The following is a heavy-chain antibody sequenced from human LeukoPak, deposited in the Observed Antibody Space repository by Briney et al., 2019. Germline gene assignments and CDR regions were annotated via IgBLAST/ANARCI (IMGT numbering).Heavy chain of an antibody. J-gene: IGHJ6*03. Sequence: PGGSLRLSCAASGFTFSSYWMSWVRQAPGKGLEWVANIKQDGSEKYYVDSVKGRFTISRDNAKNSLYLQMNSLRAEDTAVYYCAREVDVEYYYYYMDVWGKGTTVTVSS. CDR3: AREVDVEYYYYYMDV. V-gene: IGHV3-7*01. D-gene: IGHD2-2*03. CDR2: IKQDGSEK. CDR1: GFTFSSYW.